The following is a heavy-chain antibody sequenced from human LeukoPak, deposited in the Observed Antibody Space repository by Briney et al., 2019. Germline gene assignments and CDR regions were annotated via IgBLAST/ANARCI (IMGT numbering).Heavy chain of an antibody. CDR1: GFTFSKYA. D-gene: IGHD3-10*01. CDR2: IGGGHT. V-gene: IGHV3-23*01. J-gene: IGHJ4*01. Sequence: GGSLRLSCAASGFTFSKYAMTWVRQAPGKGLEWVSAIGGGHTFYADSVKGRFTISTDNSRNMLYLQMNSLRAEDTAVYYCVKRIDGSGTYYIDYWGHGVLVTVSS. CDR3: VKRIDGSGTYYIDY.